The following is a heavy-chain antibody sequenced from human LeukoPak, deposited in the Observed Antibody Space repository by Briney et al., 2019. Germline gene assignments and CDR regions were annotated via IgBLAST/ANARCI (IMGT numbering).Heavy chain of an antibody. V-gene: IGHV1-18*01. D-gene: IGHD4-23*01. Sequence: ASVKVSCKASGYTFTSYGISWVRQAPGQGLEWMGWISAYNGNTNYAQKLQGRVTMTTDTSTSTAYMELRSLRSDDTAVYYCAAELYGSISDCCTFQIWGQGTMVTVSS. J-gene: IGHJ3*02. CDR1: GYTFTSYG. CDR3: AAELYGSISDCCTFQI. CDR2: ISAYNGNT.